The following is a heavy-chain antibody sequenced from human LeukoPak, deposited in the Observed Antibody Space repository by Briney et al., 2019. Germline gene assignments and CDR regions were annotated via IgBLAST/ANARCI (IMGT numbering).Heavy chain of an antibody. V-gene: IGHV4-61*02. J-gene: IGHJ4*02. CDR1: GGSISSGSYY. D-gene: IGHD4-11*01. CDR3: ARGDYSNYSYYFDY. CDR2: IYTSGST. Sequence: SETLSLTCTVSGGSISSGSYYWSWIRQPAGKGLEWIGRIYTSGSTNYNPSLKSRVTISVDTSKNQFSLKLSSVTAADTAVYCCARGDYSNYSYYFDYWGQGTLVTVSS.